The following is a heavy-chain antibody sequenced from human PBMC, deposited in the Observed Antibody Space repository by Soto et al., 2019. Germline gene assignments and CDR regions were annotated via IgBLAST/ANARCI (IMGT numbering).Heavy chain of an antibody. CDR1: GYTFSRYG. Sequence: QVQLVQSGAEVKKPGASVRVSCKASGYTFSRYGIIWVRQAPGQGLEWMGWISGFNGNTKESEKLQGRVTMTTDTAANTAHMDLRGLRAADTAVYSCASASAYSTPWSFDNWGQGTLVTVSS. J-gene: IGHJ4*02. D-gene: IGHD6-13*01. CDR2: ISGFNGNT. CDR3: ASASAYSTPWSFDN. V-gene: IGHV1-18*01.